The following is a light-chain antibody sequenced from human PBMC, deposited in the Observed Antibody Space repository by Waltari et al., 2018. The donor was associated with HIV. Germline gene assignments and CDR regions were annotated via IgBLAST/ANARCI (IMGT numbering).Light chain of an antibody. CDR3: ASYTSSISWV. Sequence: QSALTQPASVSGSPGPWITISCPGTSSDIGAYNFVSWYQHHPDKAPKLMIYEVNNRPSGVSKRFSGSKSGNTASLTISGLQAEDEAIYYCASYTSSISWVFGGGTKLTVL. CDR2: EVN. CDR1: SSDIGAYNF. J-gene: IGLJ3*02. V-gene: IGLV2-14*01.